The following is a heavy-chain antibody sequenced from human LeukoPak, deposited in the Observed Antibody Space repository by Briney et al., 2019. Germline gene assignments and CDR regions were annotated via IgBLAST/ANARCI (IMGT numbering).Heavy chain of an antibody. CDR3: ARGTTVTTNWFDP. CDR1: GGSISSGGYS. V-gene: IGHV4-30-2*01. CDR2: IYHSGST. J-gene: IGHJ5*02. Sequence: SETLSLTCAVSGGSISSGGYSWSWIRQPPGKGLEWIGYIYHSGSTYYNPSLKNRVTISVDRSKNQFSLKLSSVTAADTAVYYCARGTTVTTNWFDPWGQGTLVTVSS. D-gene: IGHD4-17*01.